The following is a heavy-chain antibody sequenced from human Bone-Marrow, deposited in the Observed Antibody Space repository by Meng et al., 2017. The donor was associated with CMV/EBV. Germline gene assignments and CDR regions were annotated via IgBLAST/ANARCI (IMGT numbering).Heavy chain of an antibody. J-gene: IGHJ6*02. V-gene: IGHV4-39*07. D-gene: IGHD2-2*01. CDR1: GGAISSSSYY. Sequence: SETLSLTCTVPGGAISSSSYYWGWIRQPPGKGLEWIGSIYYSGSTYYNPSLKSRVTISVDTSKNQFSLKLSSVTAADTAVYYCARDRCSSTSCYGPYYGMDVWGQGTTVTVSS. CDR3: ARDRCSSTSCYGPYYGMDV. CDR2: IYYSGST.